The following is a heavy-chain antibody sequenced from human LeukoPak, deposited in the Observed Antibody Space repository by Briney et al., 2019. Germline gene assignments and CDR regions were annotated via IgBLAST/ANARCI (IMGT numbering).Heavy chain of an antibody. CDR2: IIPIFGTA. Sequence: SVKVSCKASGGTFSSYAISWVRQAPGQGLEWMGGIIPIFGTANYAQKFQGRVTTTADKSTSTAYMELSSLRSEDTAVYYCARDKDGSWYRLFDYWGQGTLVTVSS. J-gene: IGHJ4*02. CDR3: ARDKDGSWYRLFDY. V-gene: IGHV1-69*06. D-gene: IGHD6-13*01. CDR1: GGTFSSYA.